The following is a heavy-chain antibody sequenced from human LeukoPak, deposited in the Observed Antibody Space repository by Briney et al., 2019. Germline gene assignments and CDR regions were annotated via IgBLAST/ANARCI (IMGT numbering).Heavy chain of an antibody. V-gene: IGHV1-18*01. J-gene: IGHJ4*02. Sequence: GASVKVSCKASGYTFTSYGISWVRQAPGQGLEWMGWISAYNGNTNYAQKLQGRVTMTTDTSTSTAYMELRSLRSDDTAVYYCARDPQKDYYDSSGYYYTLDYWGQGTLVTVSS. CDR3: ARDPQKDYYDSSGYYYTLDY. CDR2: ISAYNGNT. D-gene: IGHD3-22*01. CDR1: GYTFTSYG.